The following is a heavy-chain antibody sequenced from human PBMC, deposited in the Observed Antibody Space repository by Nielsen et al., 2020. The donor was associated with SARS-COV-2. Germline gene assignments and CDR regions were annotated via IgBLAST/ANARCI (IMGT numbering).Heavy chain of an antibody. D-gene: IGHD3-9*01. CDR1: GNNFINYW. V-gene: IGHV5-51*01. CDR3: ARLYYFDPIFDP. J-gene: IGHJ5*02. Sequence: GESLKISCRASGNNFINYWIGWVRQMPGKGLEWMGIIHPTDSHTIYMPSFQGQVTISVDKSTSTAFLQWRSLKDSDSGMYYCARLYYFDPIFDPWVQGTLFTVSS. CDR2: IHPTDSHT.